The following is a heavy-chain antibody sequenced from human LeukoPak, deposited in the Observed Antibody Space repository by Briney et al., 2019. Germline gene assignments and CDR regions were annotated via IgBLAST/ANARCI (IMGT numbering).Heavy chain of an antibody. CDR3: VRDVDY. Sequence: SETLSLTCTVSGYSISSGYFWGWIRQPPGKGLEWIGSIHHSGSTYHNPPLKSRVTISVDTSKNQFSLKLSSVTAADTAVYYCVRDVDYWGQGTLVTVSS. CDR2: IHHSGST. V-gene: IGHV4-38-2*02. CDR1: GYSISSGYF. J-gene: IGHJ4*02.